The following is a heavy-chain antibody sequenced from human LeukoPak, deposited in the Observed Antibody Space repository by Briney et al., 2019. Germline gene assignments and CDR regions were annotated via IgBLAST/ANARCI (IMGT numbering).Heavy chain of an antibody. Sequence: TPSETLSLTCTVSGGSISSYYWSWIRQPPGKGLEWIGYIHYSGSTSYNPSLKSRVTISVDTSQNQFYLKLSSVTAADTAVYYCARDGYSGSDALWGQGTLVTVSS. J-gene: IGHJ4*02. V-gene: IGHV4-59*01. CDR2: IHYSGST. CDR3: ARDGYSGSDAL. CDR1: GGSISSYY. D-gene: IGHD5-12*01.